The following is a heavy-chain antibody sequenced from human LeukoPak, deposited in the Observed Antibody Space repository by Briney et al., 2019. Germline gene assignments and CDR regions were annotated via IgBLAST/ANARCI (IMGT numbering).Heavy chain of an antibody. CDR3: AKDRYCSSTSCYGVIDY. CDR1: GFTVSSNY. CDR2: IYSGGST. J-gene: IGHJ4*02. D-gene: IGHD2-2*01. V-gene: IGHV3-53*01. Sequence: GGSLRLSCAASGFTVSSNYMSWVRQAPGKGLECVSVIYSGGSTYYADSVKGRFTISRDNSKNTLYLQMNSLTAEDTAVYYCAKDRYCSSTSCYGVIDYWGQGTLVTVSS.